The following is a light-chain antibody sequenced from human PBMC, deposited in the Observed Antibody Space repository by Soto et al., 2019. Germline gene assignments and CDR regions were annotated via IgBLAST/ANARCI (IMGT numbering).Light chain of an antibody. CDR1: QSVGSKS. CDR2: GAS. V-gene: IGKV3-15*01. CDR3: QQYYNWRPR. J-gene: IGKJ1*01. Sequence: ESVLTQSPGTLSLSPGERATLSCRASQSVGSKSLAWYQQKSGQAPRLVVYGASSRATGVPARFSGSGSGTEFTLTISRLQSEDFAVYYCQQYYNWRPRFGQGTKVDIK.